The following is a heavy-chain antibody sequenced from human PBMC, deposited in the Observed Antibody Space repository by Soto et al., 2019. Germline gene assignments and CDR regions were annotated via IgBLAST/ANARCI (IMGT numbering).Heavy chain of an antibody. CDR2: ISGSEGST. CDR3: ARERWDVHTPMANPFAYFDL. Sequence: EVHLLESGGGLVQPGGSLRLSCAVSGFTFSSYGMSWVRQAPGKGPEWVSAISGSEGSTYYADSVKGRFTISRDSSRNTLYLQMNSLRGEDTAVYHCARERWDVHTPMANPFAYFDLWGRGTLVIVSS. V-gene: IGHV3-23*01. CDR1: GFTFSSYG. J-gene: IGHJ2*01. D-gene: IGHD5-18*01.